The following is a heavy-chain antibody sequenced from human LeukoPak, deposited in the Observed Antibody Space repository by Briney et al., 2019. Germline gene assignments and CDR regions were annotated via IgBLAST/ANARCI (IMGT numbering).Heavy chain of an antibody. J-gene: IGHJ4*02. Sequence: GGSLRLSCAASGFTFSYYAMSWVRQAPGKGLEWVSGISGSGSSTYYADSVKGRFTISRDNSKNTLYLQMNSLRADDTAVYYCAKGMANSAYYGAFDYWGQGTLVTVSS. V-gene: IGHV3-23*01. D-gene: IGHD3-22*01. CDR2: ISGSGSST. CDR3: AKGMANSAYYGAFDY. CDR1: GFTFSYYA.